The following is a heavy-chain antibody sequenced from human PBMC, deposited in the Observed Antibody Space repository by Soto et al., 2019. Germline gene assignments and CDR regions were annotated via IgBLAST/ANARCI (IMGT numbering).Heavy chain of an antibody. D-gene: IGHD2-15*01. CDR3: AKDIEGGYCSCGSCYLTHGGLDY. J-gene: IGHJ4*02. CDR1: GFTFDDYA. V-gene: IGHV3-9*01. CDR2: ISWNSGSI. Sequence: EVQLVESGGGLVQPGRSLRLSCAASGFTFDDYAMHWVRQAPGKGLEWVSGISWNSGSIGYADSVKGRFTISRDNAKNCLYLHMNSLRAEDTALYYGAKDIEGGYCSCGSCYLTHGGLDYWGQGTLVTVSS.